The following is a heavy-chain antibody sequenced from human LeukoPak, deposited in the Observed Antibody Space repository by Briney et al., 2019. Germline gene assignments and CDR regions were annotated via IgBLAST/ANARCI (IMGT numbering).Heavy chain of an antibody. CDR3: ARDADYYGSGTYYMDV. V-gene: IGHV1-46*01. Sequence: ASVKVSCKASGYTFTGYYMHWVRQAPGQGLEWMGIINPSGGSATYAQKFQGRVTMTRDTSTSTVYMELSSLRSEDTAMYYCARDADYYGSGTYYMDVWGKGTTVTVSS. CDR1: GYTFTGYY. J-gene: IGHJ6*03. D-gene: IGHD3-10*01. CDR2: INPSGGSA.